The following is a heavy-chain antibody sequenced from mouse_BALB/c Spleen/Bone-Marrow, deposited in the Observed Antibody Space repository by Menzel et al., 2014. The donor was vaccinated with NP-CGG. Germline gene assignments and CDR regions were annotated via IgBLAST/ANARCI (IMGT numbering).Heavy chain of an antibody. CDR2: ISSGGSYT. D-gene: IGHD4-1*01. CDR1: GFTFSSYA. J-gene: IGHJ1*01. CDR3: ASKTGTGYWYFDV. V-gene: IGHV5-9-4*01. Sequence: EAKLMESGGGLVKPGGSLKLSCAASGFTFSSYAMSWVRQSPEKRLEWVAEISSGGSYTYYPDTVTGRFTISRDNAKNTLYLEMSSLRSEDTAMYYCASKTGTGYWYFDVWGAGTTVTVSS.